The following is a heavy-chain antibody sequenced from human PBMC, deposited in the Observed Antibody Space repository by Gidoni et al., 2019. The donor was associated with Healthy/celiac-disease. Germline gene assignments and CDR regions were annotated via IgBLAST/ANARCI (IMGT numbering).Heavy chain of an antibody. V-gene: IGHV3-30-3*01. CDR1: GFTFSSYA. Sequence: QVQLVESGGGVVQPGRSLRLYCAASGFTFSSYAMHWVRQAPGKGLEWVAVISYDGSNKYYADSVKGRFTISRDNSKNTLYLQMNSLRAEDTAVYYCASTGIAVAGAFDYWGQGTLVTVSS. CDR2: ISYDGSNK. D-gene: IGHD6-19*01. J-gene: IGHJ4*02. CDR3: ASTGIAVAGAFDY.